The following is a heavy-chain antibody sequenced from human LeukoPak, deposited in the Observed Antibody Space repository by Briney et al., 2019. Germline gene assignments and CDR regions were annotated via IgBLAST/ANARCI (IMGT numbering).Heavy chain of an antibody. V-gene: IGHV4-34*01. CDR1: GITFTKAY. D-gene: IGHD6-19*01. J-gene: IGHJ4*02. CDR2: INHSGST. CDR3: ASYSSGWYRRPYFDY. Sequence: GSLRLSCAASGITFTKAYMSWVRQAPGKGLEWIGEINHSGSTNYNPSLKSRVTISVDTSKNQFSLKLSSVTAADTAVYYCASYSSGWYRRPYFDYWGQGTLVTVSS.